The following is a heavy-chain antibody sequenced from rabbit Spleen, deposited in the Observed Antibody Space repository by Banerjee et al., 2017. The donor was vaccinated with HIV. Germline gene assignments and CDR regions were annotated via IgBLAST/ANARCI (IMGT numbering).Heavy chain of an antibody. CDR2: IDAGSSDFT. CDR1: GVSFSLSTY. CDR3: VRGASDSGYYSL. V-gene: IGHV1S40*01. J-gene: IGHJ4*01. D-gene: IGHD1-1*01. Sequence: LEESPGDLVRPGASLTLTSTAAGVSFSLSTYMYWVRQAPGKGLEWIACIDAGSSDFTYFASWAKGRFTISKTSSNTLYLQLNSLTAADTATYFCVRGASDSGYYSLWGPGTLVTVS.